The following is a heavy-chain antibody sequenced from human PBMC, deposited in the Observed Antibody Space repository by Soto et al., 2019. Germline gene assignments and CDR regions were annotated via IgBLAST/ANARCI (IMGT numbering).Heavy chain of an antibody. V-gene: IGHV4-39*01. Sequence: QLQLQESGPGLMKPSETLSLICSVSGGSISSSSYFWGWIRQPPGKGLEWIGTIHYTGSTYYNPSLKSRVTISIDTSKRQFSLKLSSMTAADTAVYYCARHFSGYYFDYWGQGTLVTVSS. J-gene: IGHJ4*02. CDR2: IHYTGST. D-gene: IGHD6-25*01. CDR1: GGSISSSSYF. CDR3: ARHFSGYYFDY.